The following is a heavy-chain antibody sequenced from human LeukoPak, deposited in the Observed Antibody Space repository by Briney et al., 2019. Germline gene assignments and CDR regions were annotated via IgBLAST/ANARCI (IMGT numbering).Heavy chain of an antibody. CDR2: ISSSSSTI. Sequence: GGSLRLSCAASGFTFSSYSKNWVRQAPGKGLEWVSYISSSSSTIYYADSVKGRFTISRDNAKNSLYLQMNSLRAEDTAVYYCARGQRYYYYMDVWGKGTTVTVSS. V-gene: IGHV3-48*04. CDR1: GFTFSSYS. CDR3: ARGQRYYYYMDV. J-gene: IGHJ6*03.